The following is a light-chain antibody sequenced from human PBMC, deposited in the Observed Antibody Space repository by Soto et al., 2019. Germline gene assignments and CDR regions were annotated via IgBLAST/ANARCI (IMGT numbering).Light chain of an antibody. CDR1: QSVSSSY. CDR2: GAS. J-gene: IGKJ1*01. V-gene: IGKV3-20*01. Sequence: DIVLTQSPGTLSLSPGERATLSCRASQSVSSSYLAWYQQKPGQAPRLLIYGASSRATGIPDRFSGSGSGKDFTLNISRLEREDFAVYYCQQYGSSPQTFGQGTKVEIK. CDR3: QQYGSSPQT.